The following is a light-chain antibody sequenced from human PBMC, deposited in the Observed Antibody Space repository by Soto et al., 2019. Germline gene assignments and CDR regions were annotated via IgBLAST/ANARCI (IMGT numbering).Light chain of an antibody. Sequence: EIVLTQSPGTLSLSPGERATLSCRASQSVSSSYLAWYQQKPGQAPRLLIYGASSRATGIPDRFSGSGSGTDFTLTISRLEPEDRAVYYCQQYGSSPWTFGQGTKVEIK. CDR2: GAS. J-gene: IGKJ1*01. V-gene: IGKV3-20*01. CDR1: QSVSSSY. CDR3: QQYGSSPWT.